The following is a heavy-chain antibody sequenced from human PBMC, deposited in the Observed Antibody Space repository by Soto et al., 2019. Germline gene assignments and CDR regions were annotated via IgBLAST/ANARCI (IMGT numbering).Heavy chain of an antibody. CDR2: IDPSDSQT. CDR3: ARQIYDSDTGPNFQYYFDS. V-gene: IGHV5-10-1*01. J-gene: IGHJ4*02. Sequence: GESLKISCKGSGYSFAGYWITWVRQKPGKGLEWMGRIDPSDSQTYYSPSFRGHVTISVTKSITTVFLQWSSLRASDAAMYYCARQIYDSDTGPNFQYYFDSWGQGTPVTVSS. D-gene: IGHD3-22*01. CDR1: GYSFAGYW.